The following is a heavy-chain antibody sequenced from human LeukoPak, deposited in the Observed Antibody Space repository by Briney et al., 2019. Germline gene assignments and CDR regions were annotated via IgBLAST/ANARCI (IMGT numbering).Heavy chain of an antibody. V-gene: IGHV3-30*02. CDR3: ATYPRANAY. CDR1: GFTFSSYG. Sequence: EPGGSLRLSCAASGFTFSSYGMHWVRQAPGKGLEWVAFIRYDGSNKCYADSVKGRFTISRDNSKNTLYLQMNSLRAEDTAVYYCATYPRANAYWGQGTLVTVSS. J-gene: IGHJ4*02. CDR2: IRYDGSNK.